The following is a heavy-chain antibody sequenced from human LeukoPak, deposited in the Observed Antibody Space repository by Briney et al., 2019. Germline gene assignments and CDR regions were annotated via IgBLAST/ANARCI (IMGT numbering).Heavy chain of an antibody. V-gene: IGHV1-69*04. J-gene: IGHJ4*02. CDR1: GGTFSSYA. CDR2: IIPIFGIA. D-gene: IGHD3-16*01. Sequence: SVKVSCKASGGTFSSYAISWVRQAPGHGLEWMGRIIPIFGIANYAQKFQGRVTITAANSTSPASMEISSLRSEGTAVYSWTRPFNTVRVSGGDNWGPGDLFTASP. CDR3: TRPFNTVRVSGGDN.